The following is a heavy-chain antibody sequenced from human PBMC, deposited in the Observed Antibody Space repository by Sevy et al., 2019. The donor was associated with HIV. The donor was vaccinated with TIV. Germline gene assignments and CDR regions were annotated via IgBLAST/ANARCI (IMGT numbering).Heavy chain of an antibody. CDR2: ISYDGSNK. D-gene: IGHD5-18*01. CDR3: ANEWIQLWLPWFDP. J-gene: IGHJ5*02. V-gene: IGHV3-30*18. CDR1: GFPFSSYA. Sequence: GGSLRLSCAASGFPFSSYAMHWVRQAPGKGLEWVAVISYDGSNKYYADSVKGRFTISRDNSKNTLYLQMNSLRAEDTAVYYCANEWIQLWLPWFDPWGQGTLVTVSS.